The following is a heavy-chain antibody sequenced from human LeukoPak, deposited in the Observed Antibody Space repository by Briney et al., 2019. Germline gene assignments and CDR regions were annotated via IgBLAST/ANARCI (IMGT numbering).Heavy chain of an antibody. CDR3: ARDRSPYYDSSGYFDY. V-gene: IGHV1-46*01. J-gene: IGHJ4*02. CDR1: GYTFTSYY. D-gene: IGHD3-22*01. CDR2: INPSGGST. Sequence: ASVKVSCKASGYTFTSYYMHWVRQAPGQGLEWMGIINPSGGSTSYAQKFQGRVTITTDESTSTAYMEPSSLRSEDTAVYYCARDRSPYYDSSGYFDYWGQGTLVTVSS.